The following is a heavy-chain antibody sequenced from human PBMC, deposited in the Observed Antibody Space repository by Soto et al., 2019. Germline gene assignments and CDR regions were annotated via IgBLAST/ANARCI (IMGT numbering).Heavy chain of an antibody. CDR2: ISAYNGNT. D-gene: IGHD6-13*01. J-gene: IGHJ4*02. CDR1: GYTFTSYG. V-gene: IGHV1-18*01. Sequence: ASVKVSCKASGYTFTSYGISWVRQAPGQGLEWMGWISAYNGNTNYAQKLQGRVTMTTDTSTSTAYMELRSLRSDDTAVYYCARQSGSWFRLFFDYWGQGTLVTVSS. CDR3: ARQSGSWFRLFFDY.